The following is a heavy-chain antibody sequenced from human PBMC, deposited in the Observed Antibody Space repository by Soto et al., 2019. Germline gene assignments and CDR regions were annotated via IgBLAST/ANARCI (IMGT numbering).Heavy chain of an antibody. CDR3: ARDKYRVQLGGNYYYIMDV. CDR2: IIPIFSKP. J-gene: IGHJ6*02. CDR1: GGTFSESA. D-gene: IGHD1-1*01. Sequence: QVQLVQSGAEVKQPGSSVKVSCKASGGTFSESAISWVRQAPGQGLEWMGGIIPIFSKPDYAQKFQGRVTMTADEPTSTAYMEMSGLRSEDTAMYYCARDKYRVQLGGNYYYIMDVWGQGTTVIVSS. V-gene: IGHV1-69*12.